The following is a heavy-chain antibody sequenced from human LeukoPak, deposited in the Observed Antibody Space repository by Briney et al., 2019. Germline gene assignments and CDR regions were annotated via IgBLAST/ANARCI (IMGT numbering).Heavy chain of an antibody. Sequence: GGSLRLSCAASGFTFSSYAMSWVRQAPGKGLEWVSAISGSGGRTHYADSVKGRFTISRDNSKNTLYLQMNSLRAEDTAVYYCALNPEYSSSKWGQGTLVTVSS. J-gene: IGHJ4*02. CDR2: ISGSGGRT. CDR3: ALNPEYSSSK. D-gene: IGHD6-6*01. CDR1: GFTFSSYA. V-gene: IGHV3-23*01.